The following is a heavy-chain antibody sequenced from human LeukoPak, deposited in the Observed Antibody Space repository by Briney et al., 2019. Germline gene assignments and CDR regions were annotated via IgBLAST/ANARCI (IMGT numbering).Heavy chain of an antibody. CDR3: ARAPGNYDILTGSYMDV. J-gene: IGHJ6*03. D-gene: IGHD3-9*01. V-gene: IGHV4-4*07. Sequence: SETLSLTCTVSGGSISSYYWSWIRQPAGKGLEWIGRIYTSGSTNYNPSLKSRVTMSVDTSKNQFSLKLSSVTAADTAVYYCARAPGNYDILTGSYMDVWGKGTTVTVSS. CDR1: GGSISSYY. CDR2: IYTSGST.